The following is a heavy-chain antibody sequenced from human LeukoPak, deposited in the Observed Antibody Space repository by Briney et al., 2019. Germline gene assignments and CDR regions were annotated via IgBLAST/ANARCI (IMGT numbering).Heavy chain of an antibody. Sequence: GGSLRLSCAASGFTFSSFKMTWFRQAPGKGLEGVASISPSSTYIYYGDSFKGRVTVSRDNAKSLLFLHMSSLRPDDTAVYYCARDFTGGEYFDSWGQGALVSVSS. CDR1: GFTFSSFK. D-gene: IGHD3-16*01. J-gene: IGHJ4*02. CDR2: ISPSSTYI. CDR3: ARDFTGGEYFDS. V-gene: IGHV3-21*06.